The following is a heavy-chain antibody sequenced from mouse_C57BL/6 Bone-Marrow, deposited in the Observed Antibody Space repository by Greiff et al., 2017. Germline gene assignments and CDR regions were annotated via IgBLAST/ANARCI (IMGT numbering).Heavy chain of an antibody. V-gene: IGHV3-6*01. CDR1: GYSITSGYY. J-gene: IGHJ1*03. Sequence: VQLQQSGPGLVKPSPSLSLTCSVPGYSITSGYYWYWIRQFPGNKLEWMGYISYDGSNNYNPSLKNRISITRDTSKNQFFLKLNSVTSEDTATYYCAKAALYFDVWGTGATVTVSS. CDR3: AKAALYFDV. CDR2: ISYDGSN.